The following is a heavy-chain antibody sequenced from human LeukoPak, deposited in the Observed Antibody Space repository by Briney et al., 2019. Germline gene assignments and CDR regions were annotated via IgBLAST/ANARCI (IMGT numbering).Heavy chain of an antibody. CDR2: IYYSGST. D-gene: IGHD4/OR15-4a*01. V-gene: IGHV4-39*07. J-gene: IGHJ4*02. CDR3: TRRLSNGATLNYFDY. Sequence: PSETLSLTCTVSGGSISSSSYYWGWIRQPPGKGLEWIGSIYYSGSTYYNPSLKSRVTISVDTSKKQFSLKLRSVTAADTAVYYCTRRLSNGATLNYFDYWGQGTLVTVSS. CDR1: GGSISSSSYY.